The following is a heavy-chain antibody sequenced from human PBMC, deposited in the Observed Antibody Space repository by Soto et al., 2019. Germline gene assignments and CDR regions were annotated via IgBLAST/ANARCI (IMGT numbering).Heavy chain of an antibody. Sequence: QVQLVESGGGVVQPGRSLRLSCAASGFSFSSYAMYWVRQAPGKGLECVSVISSDGNKKYHADSVKGRFIISRDNSKNTLYLQMNSLRVEDTAVYYCARPQYFGSGTYYYYYGMDVWGQGTTVTVSS. V-gene: IGHV3-30*04. D-gene: IGHD3-10*01. CDR1: GFSFSSYA. CDR3: ARPQYFGSGTYYYYYGMDV. CDR2: ISSDGNKK. J-gene: IGHJ6*02.